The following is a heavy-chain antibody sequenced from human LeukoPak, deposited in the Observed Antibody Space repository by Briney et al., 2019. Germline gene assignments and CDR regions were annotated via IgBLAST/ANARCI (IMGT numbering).Heavy chain of an antibody. CDR3: ARVFRPSLTVFIIRGAFDI. J-gene: IGHJ3*02. Sequence: PGGSLRLSCAASGFTVSSNEMSWVRQAPGKGLEWVSSISGGSTYYADSRKGRFTISRDNSKNTLHLQMNSLRAEDTAVYYCARVFRPSLTVFIIRGAFDIWGQGTMVTVSS. CDR1: GFTVSSNE. D-gene: IGHD3-3*01. V-gene: IGHV3-38-3*01. CDR2: ISGGST.